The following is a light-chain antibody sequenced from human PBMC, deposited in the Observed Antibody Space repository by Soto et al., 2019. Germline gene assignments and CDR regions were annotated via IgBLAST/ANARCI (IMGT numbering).Light chain of an antibody. V-gene: IGLV6-57*04. J-gene: IGLJ2*01. CDR3: QSYDSSNHGV. CDR1: SGSIASNY. Sequence: NFMLTQPHSVSESPGKTVTISCTRSSGSIASNYVQWYQQRPGSAPSAVMYDDNERPYGVPDRFSGSIDSSSNSASLTISGLKTEDEADYYCQSYDSSNHGVFGGGTKLTVL. CDR2: DDN.